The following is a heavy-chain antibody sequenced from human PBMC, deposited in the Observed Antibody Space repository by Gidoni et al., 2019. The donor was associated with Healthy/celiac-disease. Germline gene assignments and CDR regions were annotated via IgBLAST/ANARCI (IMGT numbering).Heavy chain of an antibody. CDR2: IYYSGST. D-gene: IGHD3-3*01. CDR3: ARVSDFWSGYYISNWFDP. Sequence: QVQLQESGPGLVKPSETLSLTCTVSGCSISSYYWRWIRQPPGKGMEGIGYIYYSGSTNYNPSRKSRVTISVDTSKNQCSLKLSSVTAADTAVYYCARVSDFWSGYYISNWFDPWGQGTLVTVSS. J-gene: IGHJ5*02. V-gene: IGHV4-59*01. CDR1: GCSISSYY.